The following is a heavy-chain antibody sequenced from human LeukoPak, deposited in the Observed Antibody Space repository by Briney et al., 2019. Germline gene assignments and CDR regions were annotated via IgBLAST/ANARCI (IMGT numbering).Heavy chain of an antibody. CDR2: INPNSGGT. CDR1: GYTFTGYY. CDR3: ARGVRAPRTVVVIRLGTDY. D-gene: IGHD3-22*01. V-gene: IGHV1-2*02. J-gene: IGHJ4*02. Sequence: ASVKVSCKASGYTFTGYYMHWVRQAPGQGLEWMGWINPNSGGTNYAQKFQGRVTMTRDTSISTAYMELSRLRSDDTAVYYCARGVRAPRTVVVIRLGTDYWGQGTLVTVSS.